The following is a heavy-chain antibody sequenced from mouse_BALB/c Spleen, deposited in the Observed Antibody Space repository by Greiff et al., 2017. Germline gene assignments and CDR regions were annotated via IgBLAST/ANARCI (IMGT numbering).Heavy chain of an antibody. J-gene: IGHJ4*01. V-gene: IGHV1-80*01. D-gene: IGHD2-3*01. CDR2: IYPGDGDT. CDR3: ARDGPYDAMDY. Sequence: LVESGAELVRPGSSVKISCKASGYAFSSYWMNWVKQRPGQGLEWIGQIYPGDGDTNYNGKFKGKATLTADKSSSTAYMQLSSLTSEDSAVYFCARDGPYDAMDYWGQGTSVTVSS. CDR1: GYAFSSYW.